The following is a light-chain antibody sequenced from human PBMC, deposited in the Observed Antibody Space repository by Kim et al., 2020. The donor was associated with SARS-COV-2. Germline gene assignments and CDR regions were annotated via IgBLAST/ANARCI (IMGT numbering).Light chain of an antibody. CDR1: QSIRTH. J-gene: IGKJ1*01. CDR3: QQYDDWPRT. CDR2: DAS. V-gene: IGKV3-15*01. Sequence: VSPGERVTLSCRASQSIRTHLAWYQQKPGQAPRLLIHDASTRATGVPATFSGSGSGTDFVLSIDNVQSDAIAVYYCQQYDDWPRTFGQGTKVDIK.